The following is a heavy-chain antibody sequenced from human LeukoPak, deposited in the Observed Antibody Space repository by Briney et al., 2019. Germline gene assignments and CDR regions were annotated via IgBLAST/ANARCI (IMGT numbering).Heavy chain of an antibody. CDR3: VRSLDY. CDR2: ISGTGGST. J-gene: IGHJ4*02. CDR1: GLTFSSYA. V-gene: IGHV3-23*01. Sequence: GGSLRLSCAASGLTFSSYAMSWVRQAPGKGLDWVSTISGTGGSTYYGDSVKGRFTISRDNSKNTLYLQMNSLRVEDTALYYCVRSLDYWGQGTLVTVSS.